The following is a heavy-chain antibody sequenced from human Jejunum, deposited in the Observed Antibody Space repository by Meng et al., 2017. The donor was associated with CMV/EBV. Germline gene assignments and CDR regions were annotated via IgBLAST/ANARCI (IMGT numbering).Heavy chain of an antibody. Sequence: VQLAQAGAELRETGASVKVSCKASGYTLTSNGLIWVRQAPGQGPEWMGWINTNTGNPSYARDFTGRFVFSLDTSVSTAYLQISSLKAEDTAVYYCARDGLNERYFDYWGQGTLVTVSS. CDR1: GYTLTSNG. CDR3: ARDGLNERYFDY. V-gene: IGHV7-4-1*02. CDR2: INTNTGNP. J-gene: IGHJ4*02.